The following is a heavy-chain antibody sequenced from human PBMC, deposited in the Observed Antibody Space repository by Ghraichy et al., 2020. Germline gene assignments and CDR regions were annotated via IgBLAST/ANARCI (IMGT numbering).Heavy chain of an antibody. D-gene: IGHD4-11*01. Sequence: LSLTCAASGFTFSSHSMNWVRQAQGKGLEWISYITGNSNTIYYADSVKGRFTVSRDNAKNSLYLQMNSLRDDDTAMYYCAREYSHFDYWGQGTLVTVSS. V-gene: IGHV3-48*02. CDR3: AREYSHFDY. CDR2: ITGNSNTI. CDR1: GFTFSSHS. J-gene: IGHJ4*02.